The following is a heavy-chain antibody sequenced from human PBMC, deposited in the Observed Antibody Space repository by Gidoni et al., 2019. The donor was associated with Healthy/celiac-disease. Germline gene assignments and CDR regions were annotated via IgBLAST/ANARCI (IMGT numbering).Heavy chain of an antibody. J-gene: IGHJ4*02. Sequence: QVQLVQSGAEVKKPGASVKVSCKASGYTFTSYYMHWVRQAPGQGLEWMGIINPSGGSTSYAQKFQGRVTMTRDTSTSTVYMELSSLRSEDTAVYYCARESYYDYVWGSYRPYYFDYWGQGTLVTVSS. CDR1: GYTFTSYY. CDR2: INPSGGST. CDR3: ARESYYDYVWGSYRPYYFDY. D-gene: IGHD3-16*02. V-gene: IGHV1-46*01.